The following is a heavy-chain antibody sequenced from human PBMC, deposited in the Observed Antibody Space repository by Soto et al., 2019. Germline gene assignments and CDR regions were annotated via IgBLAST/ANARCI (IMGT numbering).Heavy chain of an antibody. CDR1: GYTFTSYG. CDR2: ISAYNGNT. Sequence: ASVKVSCKASGYTFTSYGISWVRQAPGQGLEWMGWISAYNGNTNYAQKLRGRVTMTTDTSTSTAYMELRSLRSDDTAVYYCARAGHYDILTGYDYWGQGTLVTVSS. CDR3: ARAGHYDILTGYDY. V-gene: IGHV1-18*01. D-gene: IGHD3-9*01. J-gene: IGHJ4*02.